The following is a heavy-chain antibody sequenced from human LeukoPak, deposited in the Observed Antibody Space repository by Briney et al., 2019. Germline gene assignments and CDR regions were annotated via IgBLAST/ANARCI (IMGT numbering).Heavy chain of an antibody. D-gene: IGHD1-26*01. J-gene: IGHJ3*02. CDR2: IYYSGST. CDR1: GGSISSSSYY. Sequence: SETLSLTCTVSGGSISSSSYYWGWIRQPPGKGLEWIGSIYYSGSTYYNPSLKSRVTISVDTSKNQFSLKLSSVAAADTAVYYCARPMVVGAGDAFDIWGQGTMVTVSS. V-gene: IGHV4-39*01. CDR3: ARPMVVGAGDAFDI.